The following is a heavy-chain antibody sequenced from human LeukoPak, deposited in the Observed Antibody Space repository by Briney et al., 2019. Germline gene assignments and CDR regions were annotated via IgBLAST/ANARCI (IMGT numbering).Heavy chain of an antibody. V-gene: IGHV3-9*01. Sequence: GRSLRLSCAASGFTFDDYAMHWVRQAPGKGLEWVSGISWNSGSIGYADSVKGRFTISRDNAKNSLYLQMNSLRAEDTALYYCAKDPSSSWYTGYYMDVWGNGTTVTVSS. CDR2: ISWNSGSI. CDR1: GFTFDDYA. J-gene: IGHJ6*03. CDR3: AKDPSSSWYTGYYMDV. D-gene: IGHD6-13*01.